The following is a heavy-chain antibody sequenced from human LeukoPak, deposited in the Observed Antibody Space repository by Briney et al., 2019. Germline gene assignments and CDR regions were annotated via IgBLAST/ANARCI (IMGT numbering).Heavy chain of an antibody. J-gene: IGHJ4*02. D-gene: IGHD4-17*01. CDR3: ARSPDYGDYVPPIDY. Sequence: GGSLRLSCAASGFTLSSFPMHWVRQAPGKGLEWVALTSYDGRKEYYADSVKGRFTISRDNSKNTLYLQMNSLRPGDTAVYYCARSPDYGDYVPPIDYWGQGTLVTVSS. CDR1: GFTLSSFP. V-gene: IGHV3-30*04. CDR2: TSYDGRKE.